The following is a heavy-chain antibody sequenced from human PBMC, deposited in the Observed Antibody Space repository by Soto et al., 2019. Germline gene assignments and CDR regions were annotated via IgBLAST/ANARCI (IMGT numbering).Heavy chain of an antibody. CDR1: GGTFGSYA. D-gene: IGHD6-13*01. J-gene: IGHJ5*02. CDR2: IIPIFGTA. V-gene: IGHV1-69*01. Sequence: SVEACSKAPGGTFGSYALRSPRQSPQQVLEWMGGIIPIFGTANYAQKFQGRVTITADESTSTAYMELSSLRSEDTAVYYCARDSYSSSWYGDLDPWGQGTLVTVSS. CDR3: ARDSYSSSWYGDLDP.